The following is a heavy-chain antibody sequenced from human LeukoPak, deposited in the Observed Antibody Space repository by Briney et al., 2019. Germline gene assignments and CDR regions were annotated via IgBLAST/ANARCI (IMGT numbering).Heavy chain of an antibody. J-gene: IGHJ3*02. CDR1: GFTFSSYA. V-gene: IGHV4-34*01. CDR2: INHSGST. D-gene: IGHD6-19*01. Sequence: GSLRLSCAASGFTFSSYAMSWVRQAPGKGLEWIGEINHSGSTNYNPSLKSRVTISVDTSKNQFSLKLSSVTAADTAVYYCARALRGWYPKNDAFDIWGQGTMVTVSS. CDR3: ARALRGWYPKNDAFDI.